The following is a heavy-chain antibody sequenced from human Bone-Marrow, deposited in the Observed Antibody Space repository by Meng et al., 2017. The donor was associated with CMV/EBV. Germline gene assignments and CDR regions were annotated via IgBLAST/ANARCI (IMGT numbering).Heavy chain of an antibody. CDR3: AREGAVDYYFDY. CDR2: IYYSGST. CDR1: GGSISRSSYY. Sequence: LQASGPGRVTPSETLSLACTVSGGSISRSSYYWGWIRQPPGKGLEWIGSIYYSGSTYYNPSLKSRVTISVDTSKNQFSLKLSSVTAADTAVYYCAREGAVDYYFDYWGQGTLVTVSS. V-gene: IGHV4-39*07. J-gene: IGHJ4*02. D-gene: IGHD6-19*01.